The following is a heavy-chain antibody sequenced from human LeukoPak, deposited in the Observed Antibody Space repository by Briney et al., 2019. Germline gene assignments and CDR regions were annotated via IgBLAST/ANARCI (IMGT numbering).Heavy chain of an antibody. J-gene: IGHJ4*02. D-gene: IGHD5-18*01. V-gene: IGHV5-51*01. CDR2: SYPGDSDT. Sequence: SYPGDSDTIYSPSFQDQVTISADKSISTAYLQWSSLKASDTAIYYCATKPRGYSYGFDYWGQGTLVTVSS. CDR3: ATKPRGYSYGFDY.